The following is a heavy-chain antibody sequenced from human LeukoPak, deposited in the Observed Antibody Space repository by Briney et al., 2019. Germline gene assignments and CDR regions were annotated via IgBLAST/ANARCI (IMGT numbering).Heavy chain of an antibody. CDR1: GFTFSSYA. J-gene: IGHJ4*02. CDR3: AGARHGDYRWDY. Sequence: GGSLRLSCTVSGFTFSSYAIHWVRQAPGKGLEWVAVISYDGNNKYYADSVRGRFTISRDNSKDTLYLQMNSLRAEDTAVYYCAGARHGDYRWDYWGQGTLVTVSS. V-gene: IGHV3-30-3*01. CDR2: ISYDGNNK. D-gene: IGHD4-17*01.